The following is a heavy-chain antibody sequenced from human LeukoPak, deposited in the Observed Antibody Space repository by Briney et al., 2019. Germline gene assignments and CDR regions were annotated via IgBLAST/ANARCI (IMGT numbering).Heavy chain of an antibody. J-gene: IGHJ4*02. D-gene: IGHD3-10*01. Sequence: SETLSLTCTVSGGSISSYYWGWIRQPPGKGLEWIGYIYHSGSTYYNPSLKSRVTISVDRSKNQFSLKLSSVTAADTAVYYCARDYYGSGSYSYWGQGTLVTVSS. CDR2: IYHSGST. CDR1: GGSISSYY. CDR3: ARDYYGSGSYSY. V-gene: IGHV4-59*12.